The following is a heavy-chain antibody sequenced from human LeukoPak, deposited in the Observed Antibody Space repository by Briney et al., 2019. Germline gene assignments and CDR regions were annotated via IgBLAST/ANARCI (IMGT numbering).Heavy chain of an antibody. D-gene: IGHD4-11*01. CDR3: ARGEPDYSNYYYYGMDV. CDR1: GYTFTGYG. J-gene: IGHJ6*02. Sequence: ASVKVSCKASGYTFTGYGISWVRQAPGQRLEWMGWISVYNGHTNYAQKLQDRVTMTTDTSTNTAYMELRSLRSDDTAVYYCARGEPDYSNYYYYGMDVWGQGTTVTVSS. CDR2: ISVYNGHT. V-gene: IGHV1-18*01.